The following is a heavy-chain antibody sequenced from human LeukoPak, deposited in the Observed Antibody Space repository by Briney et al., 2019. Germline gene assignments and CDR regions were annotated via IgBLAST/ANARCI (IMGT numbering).Heavy chain of an antibody. J-gene: IGHJ3*02. V-gene: IGHV4-39*01. CDR3: ARHTPIRDYGGNSRAFDI. CDR2: IYYSGST. CDR1: GGSISSSSYY. Sequence: PSQTLSLTCTVSGGSISSSSYYWGWIRQPPGKGLEWIGSIYYSGSTYYNPSLKSRVTISVDTSKNQFSLKLSSVTAADTAVYYCARHTPIRDYGGNSRAFDIWGQGTMVTVSS. D-gene: IGHD4-23*01.